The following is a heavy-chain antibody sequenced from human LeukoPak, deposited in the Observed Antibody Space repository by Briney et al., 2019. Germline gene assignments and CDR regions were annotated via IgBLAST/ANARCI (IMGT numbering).Heavy chain of an antibody. D-gene: IGHD3-10*01. V-gene: IGHV3-21*01. CDR2: TDTSGNYI. CDR3: ARGRSITLLRGVAMSDGFDI. Sequence: GGSLRPSCAASGFTFSNYGMNWVRQAPGKGLEWVSFTDTSGNYIYYGDSVKGRFTISRDNAKNLVFLQMNGLRAEDTAVYYCARGRSITLLRGVAMSDGFDIWGQGAMVAVSS. J-gene: IGHJ3*02. CDR1: GFTFSNYG.